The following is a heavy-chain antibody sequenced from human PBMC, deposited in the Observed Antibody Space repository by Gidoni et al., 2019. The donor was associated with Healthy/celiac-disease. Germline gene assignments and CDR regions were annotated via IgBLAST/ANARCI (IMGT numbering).Heavy chain of an antibody. CDR3: AKDLGHKITGTTSYYYGMDV. V-gene: IGHV3-30*02. J-gene: IGHJ6*02. D-gene: IGHD1-7*01. CDR1: GFTFSSYG. Sequence: QVQLVESGGGVVQPGGSLRLSCAASGFTFSSYGMHWVRQAPGKGLGWVAFIRYNGSNKYYADSVKSRFTISRDNSKNTLYLQINSLRAEDTAVYYCAKDLGHKITGTTSYYYGMDVWGQGTTVTVSS. CDR2: IRYNGSNK.